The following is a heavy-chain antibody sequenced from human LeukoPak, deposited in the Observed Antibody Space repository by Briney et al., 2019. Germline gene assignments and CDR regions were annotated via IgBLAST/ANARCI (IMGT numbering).Heavy chain of an antibody. D-gene: IGHD6-13*01. Sequence: PGGSLRLSCAASGFTFSSYWMTWVRQAPGKGLEWVAKIKQDGSEKYYVDSVKGRFTISRDNAKNSQYLQMNSLGAEDTAVYYCARRGTSSSWAHFDYWGQGTLVTVSS. CDR2: IKQDGSEK. V-gene: IGHV3-7*05. J-gene: IGHJ4*02. CDR3: ARRGTSSSWAHFDY. CDR1: GFTFSSYW.